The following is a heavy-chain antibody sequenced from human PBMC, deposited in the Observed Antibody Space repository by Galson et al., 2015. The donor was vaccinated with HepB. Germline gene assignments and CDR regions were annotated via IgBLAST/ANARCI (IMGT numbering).Heavy chain of an antibody. J-gene: IGHJ4*02. Sequence: SLRLSCAASGFTFSSYAMSWVRQAPGKGLEWVSSIGTSGDSTYYADSVKGRFTLSRDNSKNTLYLQMNSLRAADTATYYCAKETYSGTYRISDYWGQGTLVTVSS. CDR1: GFTFSSYA. CDR3: AKETYSGTYRISDY. D-gene: IGHD1-26*01. CDR2: IGTSGDST. V-gene: IGHV3-23*01.